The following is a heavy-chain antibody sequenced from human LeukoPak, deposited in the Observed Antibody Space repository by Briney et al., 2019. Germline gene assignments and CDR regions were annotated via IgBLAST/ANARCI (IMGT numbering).Heavy chain of an antibody. CDR2: ISSSSGTI. Sequence: PGGSLRLSCVASGFLFSGSTMNWVRQAPGKGLVWISYISSSSGTIYYADSVKGRFTISKDNAKNSLSLQMNGLRDEDTAVYYCARGIRYADYWGQGTLVTVSS. D-gene: IGHD3-16*01. CDR3: ARGIRYADY. CDR1: GFLFSGST. V-gene: IGHV3-48*02. J-gene: IGHJ4*02.